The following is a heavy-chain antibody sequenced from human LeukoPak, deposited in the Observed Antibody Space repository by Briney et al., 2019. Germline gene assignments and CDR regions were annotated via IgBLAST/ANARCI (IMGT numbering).Heavy chain of an antibody. Sequence: GASVKVSCKASGYTFTSYGISWVRQAPGQGLEWMGWISSYNGNTNYAQKLQGRVNMTTATSTSTAYVQLRSLRSDDRAVYYCARARITMVRGVGYYFDYWGQGTLVTVSA. CDR3: ARARITMVRGVGYYFDY. CDR2: ISSYNGNT. CDR1: GYTFTSYG. V-gene: IGHV1-18*01. D-gene: IGHD3-10*01. J-gene: IGHJ4*02.